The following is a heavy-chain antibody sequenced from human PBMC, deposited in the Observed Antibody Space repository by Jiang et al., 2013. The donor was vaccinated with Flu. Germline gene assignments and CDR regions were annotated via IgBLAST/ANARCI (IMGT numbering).Heavy chain of an antibody. CDR2: ISPGGTTI. J-gene: IGHJ4*02. Sequence: QLLESGGGLVQPGGSLRLSCTASGFTFSSYEMNWVRQAPGKGLEWVSYISPGGTTIYYGDSVKGRFTISRDNAKNSLYLQMNSLRAEDTAVYYCARPGRSGREGYWGQGTLVTVSS. CDR3: ARPGRSGREGY. CDR1: GFTFSSYE. D-gene: IGHD2-15*01. V-gene: IGHV3-48*03.